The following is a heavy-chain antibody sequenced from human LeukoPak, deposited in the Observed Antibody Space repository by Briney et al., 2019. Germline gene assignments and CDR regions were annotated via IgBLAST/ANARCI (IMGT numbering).Heavy chain of an antibody. Sequence: PGVSLRLSCAASGFTFSSYAMSWVRQAPGKGLEWVSAISGSGTGTYYADSVKGRFTISRDNAKNTVYLQMNSLRAEDTVVYYCAKDRPASHGSGSFGDYWGQGTLVAVST. CDR1: GFTFSSYA. CDR2: ISGSGTGT. V-gene: IGHV3-23*01. D-gene: IGHD3-10*01. CDR3: AKDRPASHGSGSFGDY. J-gene: IGHJ4*02.